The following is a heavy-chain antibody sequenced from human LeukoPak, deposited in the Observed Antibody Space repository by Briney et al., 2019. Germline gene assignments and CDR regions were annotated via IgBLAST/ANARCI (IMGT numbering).Heavy chain of an antibody. D-gene: IGHD6-19*01. J-gene: IGHJ4*02. Sequence: GASVKVSCKASGGTFSSYAIGWVRQAPGQGLEWMGGIIPIFGTANYAQKFQGRVTITADESTSTAYMELSSLRSEDTAVYYCAREAAYSSGWYFDYWGQGTLVTVSS. V-gene: IGHV1-69*13. CDR3: AREAAYSSGWYFDY. CDR1: GGTFSSYA. CDR2: IIPIFGTA.